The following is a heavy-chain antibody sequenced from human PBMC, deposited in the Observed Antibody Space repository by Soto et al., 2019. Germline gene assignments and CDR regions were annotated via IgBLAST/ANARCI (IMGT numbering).Heavy chain of an antibody. Sequence: TETPPLTCTVSGGSVSSGSYYWSWIRQPPGKGLEWIGYIYYSGSTNYNPSLKSRVTISVDTSKNQFSLKLSSVTAADTAVYYCARDWAVVWTQLAGGFGPWVQGTPFSV. CDR3: ARDWAVVWTQLAGGFGP. D-gene: IGHD2-2*01. J-gene: IGHJ5*02. CDR2: IYYSGST. V-gene: IGHV4-61*01. CDR1: GGSVSSGSYY.